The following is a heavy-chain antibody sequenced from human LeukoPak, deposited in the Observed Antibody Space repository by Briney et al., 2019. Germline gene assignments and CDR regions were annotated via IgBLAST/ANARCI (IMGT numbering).Heavy chain of an antibody. CDR1: GFTFTFYT. D-gene: IGHD3-16*02. Sequence: GGPLRLSCAASGFTFTFYTMTWVRQAPGKGLEWVSSISTSSTYIYYADSLKGRFTISRDNAKNSLSLQMNSLRAEDTAVYYCARHRTASDYWGQGTLVTVSS. V-gene: IGHV3-21*01. J-gene: IGHJ4*02. CDR3: ARHRTASDY. CDR2: ISTSSTYI.